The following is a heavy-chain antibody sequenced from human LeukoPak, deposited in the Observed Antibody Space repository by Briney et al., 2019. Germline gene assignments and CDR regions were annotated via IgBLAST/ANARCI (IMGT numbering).Heavy chain of an antibody. D-gene: IGHD6-19*01. CDR1: GFTFSSYA. J-gene: IGHJ4*02. CDR3: ARDLEAVACL. Sequence: GGSLRLSCAASGFTFSSYAMSWVRQAPGKGLEWVSTISGSGSSTYSADSVKGRFTISRDNSKTTLYLPMNNLRAEDTAVYFCARDLEAVACLWGQGMLVTVSS. CDR2: ISGSGSST. V-gene: IGHV3-23*01.